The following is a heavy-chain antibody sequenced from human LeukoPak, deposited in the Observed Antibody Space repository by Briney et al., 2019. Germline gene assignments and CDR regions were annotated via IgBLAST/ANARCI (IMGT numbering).Heavy chain of an antibody. CDR3: ARVAYSSTYYWFDS. CDR1: GGSISTYY. V-gene: IGHV4-59*01. Sequence: PSETLSLTCTVSGGSISTYYWSWIRQPPGKGLEWIGYIYYSGSTNYNPSLKSRVTISVDTSKNQFSLKLSSVTAADTAVYYCARVAYSSTYYWFDSWGQGTLVTVSS. J-gene: IGHJ5*01. D-gene: IGHD6-13*01. CDR2: IYYSGST.